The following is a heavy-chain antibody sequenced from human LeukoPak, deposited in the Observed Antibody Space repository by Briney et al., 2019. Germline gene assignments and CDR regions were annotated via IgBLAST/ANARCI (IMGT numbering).Heavy chain of an antibody. CDR2: ISGSGGST. CDR1: GFTFSSYA. Sequence: QPGGSLRLSCAASGFTFSSYAMSWVRQAPGKGLEWVSAISGSGGSTYYADSVKGRFTISRDNSKNTLYLQMNSLRAEDTAVYYCAKDAQRGYSYGYPVVYWGQGTLVTVSS. J-gene: IGHJ4*02. CDR3: AKDAQRGYSYGYPVVY. V-gene: IGHV3-23*01. D-gene: IGHD5-18*01.